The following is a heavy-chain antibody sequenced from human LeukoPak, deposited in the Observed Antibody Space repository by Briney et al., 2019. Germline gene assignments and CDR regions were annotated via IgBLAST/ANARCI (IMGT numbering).Heavy chain of an antibody. CDR1: GFTFSSYG. CDR3: AKGEYYYDPADAFDI. V-gene: IGHV3-30*18. J-gene: IGHJ3*02. D-gene: IGHD3-22*01. Sequence: GGSLGLSCAASGFTFSSYGMHWVRQAPGKGLEWVAVISYDGSNKYYADSVKGRFTISRDNSKNTLYLQMNSLRAEDTAVYYCAKGEYYYDPADAFDIWGQGTMVTVSS. CDR2: ISYDGSNK.